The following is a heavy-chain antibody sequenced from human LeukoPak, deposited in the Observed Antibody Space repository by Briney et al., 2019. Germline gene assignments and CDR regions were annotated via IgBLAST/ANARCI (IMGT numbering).Heavy chain of an antibody. CDR3: ARRGWNTIFDY. D-gene: IGHD1/OR15-1a*01. CDR2: ISYSGST. J-gene: IGHJ4*02. V-gene: IGHV4-39*01. CDR1: GGSISSSTFY. Sequence: SETLSLTCTVSGGSISSSTFYWGWIRQPPGKGLEWIGIISYSGSTYYNPSLKSRVTISVDTSKNQFSLKLSSVTAADTAVYYCARRGWNTIFDYWGQGTLVTVSS.